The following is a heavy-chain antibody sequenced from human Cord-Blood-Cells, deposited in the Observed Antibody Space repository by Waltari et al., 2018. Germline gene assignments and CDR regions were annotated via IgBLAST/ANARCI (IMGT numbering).Heavy chain of an antibody. CDR2: IYSGGST. V-gene: IGHV3-53*01. CDR3: ARDRSGYDGGMP. Sequence: EVQLVESGGGLIQPGGSLRLSCATSGFTVSSNYMSWLRQAPGKGLEWVSVIYSGGSTYYADSVKGRFTISRDNSKNTLYLQMNSLRADDTAVYYCARDRSGYDGGMPWGQGTLVTVSS. D-gene: IGHD5-12*01. CDR1: GFTVSSNY. J-gene: IGHJ4*02.